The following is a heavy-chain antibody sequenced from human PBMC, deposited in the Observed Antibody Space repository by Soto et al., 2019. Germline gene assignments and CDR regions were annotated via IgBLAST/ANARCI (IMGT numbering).Heavy chain of an antibody. CDR3: GRQASYWHGGGGWLDP. V-gene: IGHV3-13*01. CDR2: IGTQHDT. J-gene: IGHJ5*02. CDR1: GFTFSAYD. Sequence: EVQLVESGGGLVQPGGSLRLSCAASGFTFSAYDMHWVRQATGKGLEWVAAIGTQHDTYYPDSVKGRFTISRENAKNSLVLQMNSLRAGDTGLYYWGRQASYWHGGGGWLDPWGQGTLVTVSS. D-gene: IGHD2-8*02.